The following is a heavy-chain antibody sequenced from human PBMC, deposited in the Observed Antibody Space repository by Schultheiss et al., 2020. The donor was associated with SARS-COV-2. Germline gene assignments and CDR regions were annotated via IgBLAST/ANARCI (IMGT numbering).Heavy chain of an antibody. CDR3: ARVQGIAAADYYYYGMDV. D-gene: IGHD6-13*01. V-gene: IGHV3-23*01. J-gene: IGHJ6*02. CDR1: GFTFSSYA. Sequence: GGSLRLSCAASGFTFSSYAMSWVRQAPGKGLEWVSAISGSGGSTYYADSVKGRFTISRDNSKNTLYLQMNSLRAEDTAVYYCARVQGIAAADYYYYGMDVWGQGTTVTVSS. CDR2: ISGSGGST.